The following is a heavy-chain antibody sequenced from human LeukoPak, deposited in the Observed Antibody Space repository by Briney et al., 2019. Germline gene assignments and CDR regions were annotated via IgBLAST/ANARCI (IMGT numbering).Heavy chain of an antibody. J-gene: IGHJ4*02. Sequence: VASVKVSCKASGYTFTGYYMHWVRQAPGQGLEWMGWINPNSGGTNYAQKFQGRVTMTRDTSISTAYMELSRLRSDDTAVYYCAREGYSGYDSPYYFDYWGQGTLVTVSS. CDR1: GYTFTGYY. CDR2: INPNSGGT. V-gene: IGHV1-2*02. D-gene: IGHD5-12*01. CDR3: AREGYSGYDSPYYFDY.